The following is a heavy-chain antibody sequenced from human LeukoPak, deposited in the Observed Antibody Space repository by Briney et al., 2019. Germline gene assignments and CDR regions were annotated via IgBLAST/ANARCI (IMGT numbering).Heavy chain of an antibody. J-gene: IGHJ5*02. V-gene: IGHV1-69*13. CDR1: GGTFSSYA. D-gene: IGHD3-22*01. CDR2: IIPIFGTA. CDR3: ARDRFGHYYDSSGYYYWFDP. Sequence: SVKVSCKASGGTFSSYAISWVRQAPGQGLEWMGGIIPIFGTANYAQKFKGRVTITADESTSTAYMELSSLRSEDTAVYYCARDRFGHYYDSSGYYYWFDPWGQGTLVTVSS.